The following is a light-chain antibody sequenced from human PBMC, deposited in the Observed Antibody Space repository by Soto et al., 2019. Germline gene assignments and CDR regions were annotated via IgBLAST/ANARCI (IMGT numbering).Light chain of an antibody. CDR2: NNN. J-gene: IGLJ2*01. Sequence: QSVLTQPPSASGTPGQSVTISCSGTTSNLGDNNVYWYRQLPGRAPTVLIYNNNQRPSGLPDRFSGSKSGTSASLAISGLRSDDEATYHCASWDDSLSGLVFGGGTQLTVL. V-gene: IGLV1-47*01. CDR3: ASWDDSLSGLV. CDR1: TSNLGDNN.